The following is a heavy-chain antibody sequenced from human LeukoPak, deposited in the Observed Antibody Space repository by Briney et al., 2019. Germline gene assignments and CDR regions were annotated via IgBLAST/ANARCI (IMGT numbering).Heavy chain of an antibody. V-gene: IGHV1-18*01. CDR2: ISAYNGNT. Sequence: ASVKVSCKASGYTFTSYGISWVRQAPGQGLEWMGWISAYNGNTNYAQKLQGRVTMTTDTSTSTAYMELRSLRSDDTAVYYCAREGTYCGGDCYSPYYMDVWGKGTTVTVSS. J-gene: IGHJ6*03. CDR3: AREGTYCGGDCYSPYYMDV. CDR1: GYTFTSYG. D-gene: IGHD2-21*02.